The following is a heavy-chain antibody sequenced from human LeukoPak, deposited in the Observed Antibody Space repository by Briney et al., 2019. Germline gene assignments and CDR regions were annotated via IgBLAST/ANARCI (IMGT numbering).Heavy chain of an antibody. CDR1: GVSFSSYY. D-gene: IGHD2-2*01. V-gene: IGHV4-34*01. CDR2: ISHSGST. Sequence: AGTLSLSCAVSGVSFSSYYWSWIRQAPGKGLEWIWEISHSGSTNYNPSLKRRVTISVDTSKNQFSLKLSSVTAADTAVYYCARERVGYCSSTSCQARFDYWGQGTLVTVSS. CDR3: ARERVGYCSSTSCQARFDY. J-gene: IGHJ4*02.